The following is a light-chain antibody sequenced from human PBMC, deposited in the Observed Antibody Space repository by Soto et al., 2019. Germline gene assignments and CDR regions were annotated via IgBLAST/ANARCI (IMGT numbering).Light chain of an antibody. V-gene: IGLV1-40*01. Sequence: LTQPHSVSGAPGPRVTISSTGNSSNIGAGYDVHWYQQLPGTAPKLLIYGNSNRPSGVPDRFSGSKSGTSASLAITGLQAEDEADYYCQSYDSSLSGSRVFGTGTKVTVL. CDR1: SSNIGAGYD. CDR3: QSYDSSLSGSRV. CDR2: GNS. J-gene: IGLJ1*01.